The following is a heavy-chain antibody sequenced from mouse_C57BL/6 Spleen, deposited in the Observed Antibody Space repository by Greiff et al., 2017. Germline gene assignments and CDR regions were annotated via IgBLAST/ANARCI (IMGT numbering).Heavy chain of an antibody. D-gene: IGHD1-1*01. CDR2: ISNLAYSI. J-gene: IGHJ3*01. CDR1: GFTFSDYG. V-gene: IGHV5-15*01. CDR3: AGGGYGSSAAWFAY. Sequence: EVKLVESGGGLVQPGGSLKLSCAASGFTFSDYGMAWVRQAPRKGPEWVAFISNLAYSIYYADTVTGRFTISRENAKNTLYLEMSSLRSEDTAMYYCAGGGYGSSAAWFAYWGQGTLVTVSA.